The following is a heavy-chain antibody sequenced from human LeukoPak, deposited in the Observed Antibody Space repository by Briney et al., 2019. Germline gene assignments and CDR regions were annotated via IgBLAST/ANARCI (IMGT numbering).Heavy chain of an antibody. CDR2: IYTSGST. Sequence: SETLSLTCTVSGGSISSYYWSWIRQPAGKGLEWIGRIYTSGSTNYNPSLKSRVTMSVDTSKNQFSLKLSSVTAADTAVYYCATPAGYCSSTSCQQDAFDIWGQGTMVTVSS. CDR1: GGSISSYY. D-gene: IGHD2-2*01. J-gene: IGHJ3*02. V-gene: IGHV4-4*07. CDR3: ATPAGYCSSTSCQQDAFDI.